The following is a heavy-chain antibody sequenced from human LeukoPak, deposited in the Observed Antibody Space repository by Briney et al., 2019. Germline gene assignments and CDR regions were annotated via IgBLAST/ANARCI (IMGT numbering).Heavy chain of an antibody. Sequence: GGSLRLSCAASGFTFSSYSMNWVRQAPGKGLEWVSSISSSSSYIYFADSVKGRFTISRDNAKNSLYLQMNSLRAEDTAVYYCARVVGGSYYFDYWGQGTLVTVSS. CDR1: GFTFSSYS. V-gene: IGHV3-21*01. D-gene: IGHD1-26*01. CDR3: ARVVGGSYYFDY. CDR2: ISSSSSYI. J-gene: IGHJ4*02.